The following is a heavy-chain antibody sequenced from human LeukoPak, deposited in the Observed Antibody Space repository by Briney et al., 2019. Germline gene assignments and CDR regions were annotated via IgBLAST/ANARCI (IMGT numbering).Heavy chain of an antibody. CDR2: IYYSGST. D-gene: IGHD2-15*01. V-gene: IGHV4-39*07. CDR3: ARAICSGGSCYSVYFDY. CDR1: GGSISSSSYY. J-gene: IGHJ4*02. Sequence: SETLSLTCTVSGGSISSSSYYWGWIRQPPGKGLEWIGSIYYSGSTYYNPSLKSRVTISVDTSKNQFSLKLSSVTAADTAVYYCARAICSGGSCYSVYFDYWGQGTLVTVSS.